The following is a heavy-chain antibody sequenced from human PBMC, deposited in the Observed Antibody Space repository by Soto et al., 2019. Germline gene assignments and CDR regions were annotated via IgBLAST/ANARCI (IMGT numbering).Heavy chain of an antibody. CDR1: GYSFASYW. V-gene: IGHV5-51*01. J-gene: IGHJ3*02. CDR3: ARRRPVAGTRAFDI. CDR2: IYPGDSDT. D-gene: IGHD6-19*01. Sequence: PGESLKISCTASGYSFASYWIGWVRQMPGKGLEWMGIIYPGDSDTRYSPSFQGQVSISADKSISTAYLQWSSLKASDTAMYYCARRRPVAGTRAFDIWGQGTMVTVS.